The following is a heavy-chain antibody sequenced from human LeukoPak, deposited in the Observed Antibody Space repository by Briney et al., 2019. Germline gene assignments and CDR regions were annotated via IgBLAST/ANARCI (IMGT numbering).Heavy chain of an antibody. Sequence: ASVKVSCKASGYTFTSYDINWVRQATGQGLERMGWMNPKSGSTGYAQKFQGRVTMTRNTSISTAYMELSSLRAEDTAVYYCARGRYLAAFDIWGQGTMVTVSS. CDR1: GYTFTSYD. CDR2: MNPKSGST. D-gene: IGHD3-9*01. CDR3: ARGRYLAAFDI. V-gene: IGHV1-8*01. J-gene: IGHJ3*02.